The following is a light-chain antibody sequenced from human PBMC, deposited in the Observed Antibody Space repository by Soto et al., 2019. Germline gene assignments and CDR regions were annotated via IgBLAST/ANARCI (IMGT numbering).Light chain of an antibody. J-gene: IGLJ3*02. V-gene: IGLV2-14*03. CDR1: NSDVGAYNY. Sequence: QSVLTQPASVSGSPGQSITISCTGTNSDVGAYNYVSWYQHYPGKAPKLMIYDVSNRPSGVSNRFSGSKSGNTASLTISGLQAEDEADYYCASYTSSSTGVFGGGTKLTVL. CDR2: DVS. CDR3: ASYTSSSTGV.